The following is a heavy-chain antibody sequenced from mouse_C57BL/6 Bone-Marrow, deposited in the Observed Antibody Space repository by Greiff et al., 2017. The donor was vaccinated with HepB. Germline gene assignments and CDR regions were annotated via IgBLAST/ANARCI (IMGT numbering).Heavy chain of an antibody. D-gene: IGHD1-1*01. CDR1: GYAFSSSW. V-gene: IGHV1-82*01. CDR3: ASLIDYYGNSYDYFDY. J-gene: IGHJ2*01. Sequence: QVQLQQSGPELVKPGASVKISCKASGYAFSSSWMNWVKQRPGKGLEWIGRIYPGDGDTNYNGKFKGKATLTADKSSSTAYMQLSSLTSEDSAVYICASLIDYYGNSYDYFDYWGQGTTLTVTS. CDR2: IYPGDGDT.